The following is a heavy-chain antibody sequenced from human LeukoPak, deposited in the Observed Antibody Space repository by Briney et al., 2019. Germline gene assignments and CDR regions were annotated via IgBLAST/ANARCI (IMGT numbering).Heavy chain of an antibody. CDR1: GFTFSSHA. D-gene: IGHD6-19*01. Sequence: GGSLRLSCAASGFTFSSHAMHWVRQAPGKGLEWVAVISYDGSNKYYADSVKGRFTISRDNSKNTLYLQMNSLRAEDTAVYYCARGGGWYGSFDYWGQGTLVTVSS. J-gene: IGHJ4*02. CDR2: ISYDGSNK. CDR3: ARGGGWYGSFDY. V-gene: IGHV3-30-3*01.